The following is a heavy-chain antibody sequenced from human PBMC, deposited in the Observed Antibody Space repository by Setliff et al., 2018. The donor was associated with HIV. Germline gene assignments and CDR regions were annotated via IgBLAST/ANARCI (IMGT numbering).Heavy chain of an antibody. CDR2: LSPGGSS. J-gene: IGHJ6*03. CDR3: ARSNSGSGTGSGYYYHMDV. Sequence: PSETLSLTCTISGGSLDSGNYYWSWIRQPAGKGLEWIGRLSPGGSSSYSPSLKSRVTISIDTSKQFSLNVRSLTPADTAVYYCARSNSGSGTGSGYYYHMDVWGKGTTVTVSS. D-gene: IGHD6-19*01. CDR1: GGSLDSGNYY. V-gene: IGHV4-61*02.